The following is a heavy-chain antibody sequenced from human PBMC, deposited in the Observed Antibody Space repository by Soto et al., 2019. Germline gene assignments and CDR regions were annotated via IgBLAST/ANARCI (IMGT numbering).Heavy chain of an antibody. CDR3: ARDTGIVGATDY. D-gene: IGHD1-26*01. CDR2: ISAYNGNT. CDR1: GYTFTSYD. V-gene: IGHV1-18*01. Sequence: QIQLVQSGAEVKKPGASVKVSCKASGYTFTSYDITWVRQAPGQGLEWMGWISAYNGNTNYAQKFQGRVTMTAHTSTSTAYMELRSLRSDDTAVYYCARDTGIVGATDYWGQGTLVIVSS. J-gene: IGHJ4*02.